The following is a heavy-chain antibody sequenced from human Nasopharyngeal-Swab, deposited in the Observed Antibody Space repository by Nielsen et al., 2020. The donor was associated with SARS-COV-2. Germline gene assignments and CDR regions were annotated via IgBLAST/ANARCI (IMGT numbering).Heavy chain of an antibody. CDR2: ISYDGSNK. V-gene: IGHV3-30*18. D-gene: IGHD2-21*01. J-gene: IGHJ5*02. Sequence: WIRQPLGKGLEWVAVISYDGSNKYYADSVKGRFTISRDNSKNTLYLQMNSLRAEDTAVYYCAKDQSINWFDPWGQGTLVTVSS. CDR3: AKDQSINWFDP.